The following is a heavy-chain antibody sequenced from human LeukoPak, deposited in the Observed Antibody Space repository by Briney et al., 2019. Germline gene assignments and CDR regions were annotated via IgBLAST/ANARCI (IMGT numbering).Heavy chain of an antibody. CDR3: ARQNLGDGYNEPEFFDY. CDR1: GYSFTSYW. J-gene: IGHJ4*02. V-gene: IGHV5-51*01. Sequence: GESRKISCKGSGYSFTSYWIGWVRQMPGKGLEWMGIIYPGDSDTRYSPSFQGQVTISADKSISTAYLQWSGLKASDTAMYYCARQNLGDGYNEPEFFDYWGQGTLVTVSS. CDR2: IYPGDSDT. D-gene: IGHD5-24*01.